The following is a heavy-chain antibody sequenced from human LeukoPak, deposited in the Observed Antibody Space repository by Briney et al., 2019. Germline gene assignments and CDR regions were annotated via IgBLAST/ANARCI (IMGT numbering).Heavy chain of an antibody. J-gene: IGHJ6*02. V-gene: IGHV4-39*01. D-gene: IGHD6-6*01. CDR1: GGSISSSSYY. CDR3: ARHGSSSGMDV. CDR2: IYYSGST. Sequence: SETLSLTCTVSGGSISSSSYYWGWIRQPPGKGLEWIGSIYYSGSTYYNPSLKSRVTISVDTSKNQFSLKLSSVTAADTAVYYCARHGSSSGMDVWGQGTTVTVSS.